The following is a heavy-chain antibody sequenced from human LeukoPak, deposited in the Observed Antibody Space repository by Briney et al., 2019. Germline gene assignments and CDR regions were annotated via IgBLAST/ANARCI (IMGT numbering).Heavy chain of an antibody. CDR3: ATLTGGDY. CDR2: ISYDGSNK. D-gene: IGHD1-26*01. V-gene: IGHV3-30*03. Sequence: PGGSLRLPCAASGFTFSSYGMHWVRQAPGKGLEWVAVISYDGSNKYYADSVKGRFTISRDNSKNTLYLQMNSLRAEDTAVYYCATLTGGDYWGQGTLVTVSS. J-gene: IGHJ4*02. CDR1: GFTFSSYG.